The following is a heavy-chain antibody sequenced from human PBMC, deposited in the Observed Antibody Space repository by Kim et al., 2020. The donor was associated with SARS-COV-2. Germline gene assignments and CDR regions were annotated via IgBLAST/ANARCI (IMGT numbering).Heavy chain of an antibody. J-gene: IGHJ5*02. CDR3: AKDTVWHYGRFDP. D-gene: IGHD4-17*01. V-gene: IGHV3-33*03. Sequence: YADAVKGRFTISGDNSKNTLYLQMNSLRAEDTAVYYCAKDTVWHYGRFDPWGQGTLVTVSS.